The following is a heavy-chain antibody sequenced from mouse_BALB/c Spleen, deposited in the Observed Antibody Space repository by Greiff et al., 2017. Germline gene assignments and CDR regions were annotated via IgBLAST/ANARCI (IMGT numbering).Heavy chain of an antibody. CDR1: GFTFSSYT. V-gene: IGHV5-9*03. CDR3: ARSGKGYYAMDY. D-gene: IGHD2-1*01. Sequence: EVQGVESGGGLVKPGGSLKLSCATSGFTFSSYTMSWVRQTPEKRLEWVATISSGGGNTYYPDSVKGRFTISRDNAKNNLYLQMSSLRSEDTALYYCARSGKGYYAMDYWGQGTSVTVSS. CDR2: ISSGGGNT. J-gene: IGHJ4*01.